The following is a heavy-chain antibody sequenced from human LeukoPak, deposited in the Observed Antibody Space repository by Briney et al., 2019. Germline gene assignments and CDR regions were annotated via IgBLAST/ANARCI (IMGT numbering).Heavy chain of an antibody. Sequence: PGGSLRLSCAASGFTFDDYAMHWVRQAPGKGLGWVSLISGDGGSAYYADSVKGRFTISRDNAKNSLCLQMNSLRAEDTAVYHCARGDYPGVIQDLWGRGTLVTVSS. J-gene: IGHJ2*01. CDR3: ARGDYPGVIQDL. CDR2: ISGDGGSA. D-gene: IGHD3-10*01. V-gene: IGHV3-43*02. CDR1: GFTFDDYA.